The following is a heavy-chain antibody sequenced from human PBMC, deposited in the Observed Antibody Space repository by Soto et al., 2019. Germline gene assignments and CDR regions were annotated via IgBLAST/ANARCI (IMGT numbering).Heavy chain of an antibody. CDR2: IYYSGST. CDR3: ARGLTRYSSGWYDY. D-gene: IGHD6-19*01. V-gene: IGHV4-59*01. J-gene: IGHJ4*02. CDR1: GGSISSYY. Sequence: QVQLQESGPGLVKPSETLSLTCTVSGGSISSYYWSWIRQPPGKGLEWIGYIYYSGSTNYNPSLMSRVTISVDTSKNQFSLKLSSVTAADTAVYYCARGLTRYSSGWYDYWGQGTLVTVSS.